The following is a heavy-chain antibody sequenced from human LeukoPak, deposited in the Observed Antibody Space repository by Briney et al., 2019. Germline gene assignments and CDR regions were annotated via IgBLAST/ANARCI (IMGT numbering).Heavy chain of an antibody. CDR1: GGTFSSYA. Sequence: ASVKVSCKASGGTFSSYAISWVRQAPGQGLEWMGGIIPIFGTANYAQKFQGRVTITADESTSTAYMELSSLRSEDTAVYYCAIYCTNGVCYTEVLSSYYYYGMDVWGQGTTVTVSS. J-gene: IGHJ6*02. CDR3: AIYCTNGVCYTEVLSSYYYYGMDV. V-gene: IGHV1-69*13. D-gene: IGHD2-8*01. CDR2: IIPIFGTA.